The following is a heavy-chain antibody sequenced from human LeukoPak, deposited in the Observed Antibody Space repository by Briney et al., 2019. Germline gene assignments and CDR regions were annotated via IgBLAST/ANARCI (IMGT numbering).Heavy chain of an antibody. D-gene: IGHD2-15*01. CDR1: GFMFSGYW. CDR2: IRQDGIDK. V-gene: IGHV3-7*01. J-gene: IGHJ5*02. Sequence: PGGSLRLSCAASGFMFSGYWMGWVRQAPGKGLEWVDNIRQDGIDKYYVDSVRGRFTISRDNAQSSLSLQMNSLRVEDSAVYYCGRWGISAALDRWGQGTLVTVSS. CDR3: GRWGISAALDR.